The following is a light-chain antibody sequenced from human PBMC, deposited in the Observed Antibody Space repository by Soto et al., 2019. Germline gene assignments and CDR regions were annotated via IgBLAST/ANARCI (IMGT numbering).Light chain of an antibody. Sequence: QSALTQPRSVSGSPGQSVTISCTGTSSDVGGYNYVSWYQQHPGKAPKLMIYDVSKRPSGVPDRFSGSKSGNTASLTISGLLAEDEADYYCSSYAGSAWVFGGGTKLTVL. CDR1: SSDVGGYNY. CDR2: DVS. J-gene: IGLJ3*02. CDR3: SSYAGSAWV. V-gene: IGLV2-11*01.